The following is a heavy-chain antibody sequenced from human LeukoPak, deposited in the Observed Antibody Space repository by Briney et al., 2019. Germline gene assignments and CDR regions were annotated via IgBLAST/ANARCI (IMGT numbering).Heavy chain of an antibody. J-gene: IGHJ4*02. CDR3: AKDRTEMGPTNCNY. CDR1: GVTFRNYA. Sequence: PGGSLRLSCAVSGVTFRNYAFSWVRQAPGKGLEWVSIISGSGSNTHYADSVKGRFTISRDNSKNTLYLEMNSLRVEDTAVYYCAKDRTEMGPTNCNYWGQGTLVTVSS. D-gene: IGHD1-26*01. V-gene: IGHV3-23*01. CDR2: ISGSGSNT.